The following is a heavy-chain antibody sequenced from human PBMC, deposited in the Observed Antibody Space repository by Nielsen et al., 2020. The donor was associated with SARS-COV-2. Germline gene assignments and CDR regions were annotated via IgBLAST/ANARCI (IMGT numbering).Heavy chain of an antibody. D-gene: IGHD1-14*01. CDR3: ARDREDKPPPIAYYFDY. CDR1: GFTLTELS. J-gene: IGHJ4*02. Sequence: ASVKVSCKVSGFTLTELSMHWVRQAPGKGFEWMGGFDPEDGETIYAQKFQGRVTMTEDTSTDTAYMELSSLRSEDTALYYCARDREDKPPPIAYYFDYWGQGTLVTVSS. V-gene: IGHV1-24*01. CDR2: FDPEDGET.